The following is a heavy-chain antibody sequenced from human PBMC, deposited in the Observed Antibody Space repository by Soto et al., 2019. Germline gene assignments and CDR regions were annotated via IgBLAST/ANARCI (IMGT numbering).Heavy chain of an antibody. D-gene: IGHD3-10*02. CDR1: GDSITASYSN. V-gene: IGHV4-39*01. CDR3: AKLVRDDVRRSDLDH. CDR2: FCHSGTT. J-gene: IGHJ4*02. Sequence: PSETLSLTCTVSGDSITASYSNWAWIRQPPGKGLEWIGTFCHSGTTSQNPPLRSRITISGDTSRNQFSLNLRSVTAADSGVYYCAKLVRDDVRRSDLDHWGQGTLVTVSS.